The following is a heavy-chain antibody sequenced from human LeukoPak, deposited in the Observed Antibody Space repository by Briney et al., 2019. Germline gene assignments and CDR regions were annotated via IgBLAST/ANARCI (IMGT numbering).Heavy chain of an antibody. CDR2: INPNSGGT. CDR3: ARFNSGYDGLELDY. CDR1: GYTFTGYY. V-gene: IGHV1-2*02. J-gene: IGHJ4*02. Sequence: ASVKVSCKASGYTFTGYYMHWVRQAPGQGLEWMGWINPNSGGTNYAQKFQGRVTMTRDTSISTAYMELSRLRSDDMAVYYCARFNSGYDGLELDYWGQGTLVTVSS. D-gene: IGHD5-12*01.